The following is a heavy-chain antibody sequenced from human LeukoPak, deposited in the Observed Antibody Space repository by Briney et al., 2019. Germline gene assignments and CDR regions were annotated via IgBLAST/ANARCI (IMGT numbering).Heavy chain of an antibody. CDR3: VRALNGDTDY. D-gene: IGHD4-17*01. CDR2: LNSDGSII. V-gene: IGHV3-74*03. Sequence: PGGSLRLSCAASGFSFSTYYVNWVRQAPGKGLVWVSRLNSDGSIITYAGSVKGRFTISRDNAKNTLYLQMNSLRAEDTAVYYCVRALNGDTDYWGQGTLVTVSS. J-gene: IGHJ4*02. CDR1: GFSFSTYY.